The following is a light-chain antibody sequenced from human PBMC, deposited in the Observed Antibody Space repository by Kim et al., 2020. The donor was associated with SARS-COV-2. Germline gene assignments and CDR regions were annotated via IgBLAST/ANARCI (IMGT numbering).Light chain of an antibody. CDR3: QQDNDWLT. CDR2: GAS. J-gene: IGKJ4*01. Sequence: EIVMTQSPVTLSVSPGGRATLSCRASQSVRSNLVWYQQKPGQPPRLLIYGASTRATGIPARFSGSGSGTEFTLTISSLQSDDVAVYYCQQDNDWLTFGGGTKVDIK. V-gene: IGKV3-15*01. CDR1: QSVRSN.